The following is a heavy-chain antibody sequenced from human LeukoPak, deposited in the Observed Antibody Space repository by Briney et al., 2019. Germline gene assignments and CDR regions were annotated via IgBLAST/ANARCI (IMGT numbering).Heavy chain of an antibody. D-gene: IGHD3-3*01. V-gene: IGHV1-2*02. Sequence: ASVKVSCKASVYTFTGYYMHWVRQAPGQGREWMGWINPNSGGTNYAQKFQGRVTITGDTSLSTAYMELSRLRSDDTALYYCARDYDFWSGYYFHYWAQSPLVSVSS. J-gene: IGHJ4*02. CDR3: ARDYDFWSGYYFHY. CDR1: VYTFTGYY. CDR2: INPNSGGT.